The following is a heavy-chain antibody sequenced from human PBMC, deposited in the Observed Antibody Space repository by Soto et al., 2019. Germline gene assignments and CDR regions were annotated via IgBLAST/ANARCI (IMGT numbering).Heavy chain of an antibody. D-gene: IGHD3-22*01. CDR3: ARGRYDSSGYYYPFDY. J-gene: IGHJ4*02. Sequence: SLTCAVSGGSISSGGYSWSWIRQPPGKGLEWIGYIYHSGSTYYNPSLKSRVTISVDRSKNQFSLKLSSVTAADTAVYYCARGRYDSSGYYYPFDYWGQGTLVTVSS. CDR1: GGSISSGGYS. V-gene: IGHV4-30-2*01. CDR2: IYHSGST.